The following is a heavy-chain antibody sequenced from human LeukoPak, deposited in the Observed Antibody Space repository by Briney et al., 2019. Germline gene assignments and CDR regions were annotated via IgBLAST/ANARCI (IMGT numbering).Heavy chain of an antibody. Sequence: ASVKVSCKASGYTFTGYYMHWVRQARAQGLEWMGRINPNSGGTNYAQKFQGRVTMTRDTSISTAYMELSRLRSDDTAVYYCAGVADTVFDYWGQGTLVTVSS. CDR1: GYTFTGYY. CDR2: INPNSGGT. V-gene: IGHV1-2*06. D-gene: IGHD4-17*01. J-gene: IGHJ4*02. CDR3: AGVADTVFDY.